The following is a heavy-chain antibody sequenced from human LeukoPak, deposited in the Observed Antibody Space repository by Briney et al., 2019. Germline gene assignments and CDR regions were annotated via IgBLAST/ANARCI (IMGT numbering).Heavy chain of an antibody. J-gene: IGHJ5*02. CDR3: ARDRVINWFDP. CDR2: ITSSGDII. Sequence: PGGSLRLSCAASGFTFSDYYMNWIRQAPGKGLEWISYITSSGDIIYYADSVKGRFTISRDNAKNSLYLQMNSLRAEDTAVYYCARDRVINWFDPWGQGTLVTVSS. D-gene: IGHD2/OR15-2a*01. V-gene: IGHV3-11*04. CDR1: GFTFSDYY.